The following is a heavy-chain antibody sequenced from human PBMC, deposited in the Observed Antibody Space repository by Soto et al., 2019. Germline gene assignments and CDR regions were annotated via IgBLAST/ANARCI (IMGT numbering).Heavy chain of an antibody. V-gene: IGHV4-59*01. CDR2: IYYSGST. CDR1: GGSISSYY. CDR3: ARDRGHGGNSVRFDY. J-gene: IGHJ4*02. Sequence: KPSETLSLTCTVSGGSISSYYWSWIRQPPGKGLEWIGYIYYSGSTNYNPSLKSRVTISVDTSKNQFSLKLSSVTAADTAVYYCARDRGHGGNSVRFDYWGQGTLVTVSS. D-gene: IGHD2-21*02.